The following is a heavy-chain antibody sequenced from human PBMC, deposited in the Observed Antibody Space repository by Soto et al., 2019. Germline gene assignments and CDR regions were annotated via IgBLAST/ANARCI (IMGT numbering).Heavy chain of an antibody. CDR1: GGSFSGYY. CDR2: INHSGST. Sequence: PSETLSLTCAVYGGSFSGYYWSWIRQPPGKGLEWIGEINHSGSTNYNPSLKSRVTISVDTSKNQFSLKLSSVTAADTAVYYCARGVPVLRFLEWFNDGMDVWGQGTTGIVS. J-gene: IGHJ6*02. CDR3: ARGVPVLRFLEWFNDGMDV. D-gene: IGHD3-3*01. V-gene: IGHV4-34*01.